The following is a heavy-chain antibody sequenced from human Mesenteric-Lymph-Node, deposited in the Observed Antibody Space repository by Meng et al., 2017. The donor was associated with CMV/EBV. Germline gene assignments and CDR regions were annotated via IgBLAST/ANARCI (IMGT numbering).Heavy chain of an antibody. CDR1: LTCTNFA. CDR3: AKGYYDFWSGYQNECFDP. CDR2: IYRGGSST. D-gene: IGHD3-3*01. J-gene: IGHJ5*02. Sequence: LTCTNFAMNWVRQAPGKGLEWVSIIYRGGSSTYYADSVKGRFTISRDDSNNTLYLQMNNLRADDTAVYYCAKGYYDFWSGYQNECFDPWGQGTLVTVSS. V-gene: IGHV3-23*03.